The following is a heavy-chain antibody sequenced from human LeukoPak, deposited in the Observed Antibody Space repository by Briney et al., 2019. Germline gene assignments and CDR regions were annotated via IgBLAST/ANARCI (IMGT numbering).Heavy chain of an antibody. V-gene: IGHV4-4*07. Sequence: SETLSLTCAVSGGSVSNSYWSWLRQPAGKGLEWIGHTYHDGNTNYNPSLQGRLTTSRDTSKNHVSLRLTSVTAADTALYYCARDDFYGSGRKSGLFDYWGQGILVIVSS. D-gene: IGHD3-10*01. CDR1: GGSVSNSY. CDR3: ARDDFYGSGRKSGLFDY. CDR2: TYHDGNT. J-gene: IGHJ4*02.